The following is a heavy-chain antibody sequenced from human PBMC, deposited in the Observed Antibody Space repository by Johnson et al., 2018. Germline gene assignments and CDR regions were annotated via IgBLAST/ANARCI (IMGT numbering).Heavy chain of an antibody. CDR2: IIPIFGTT. CDR3: ARERVVVTAPQDYYYGMDV. J-gene: IGHJ6*04. V-gene: IGHV1-69*12. D-gene: IGHD2-21*02. Sequence: QVQLVQSGAEVKKPGSSVKVSCKASGGTFSSYAISWVRQAPGQGLEWMGGIIPIFGTTNYAQKFQGRVTITAAESTSTAYMELSSLRFEDTARYYFARERVVVTAPQDYYYGMDVWGKGTTVTVSS. CDR1: GGTFSSYA.